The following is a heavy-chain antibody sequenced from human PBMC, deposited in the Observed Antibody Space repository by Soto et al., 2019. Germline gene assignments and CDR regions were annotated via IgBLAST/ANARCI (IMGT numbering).Heavy chain of an antibody. Sequence: GGSLRLSCAASGLTFSNYAMSWIRQAPGKGLEWVSTITGDGVTTSYADSVKGRFTVSRDNSKNTLSLQMSSLRADDTAVYYCAKRLSYYFDSWGHGTLVTVSS. J-gene: IGHJ4*01. CDR3: AKRLSYYFDS. CDR2: ITGDGVTT. CDR1: GLTFSNYA. V-gene: IGHV3-23*01.